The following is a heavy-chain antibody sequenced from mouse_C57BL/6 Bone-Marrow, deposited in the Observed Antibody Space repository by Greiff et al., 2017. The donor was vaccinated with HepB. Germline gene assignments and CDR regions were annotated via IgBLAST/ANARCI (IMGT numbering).Heavy chain of an antibody. CDR1: GFTFNTYA. D-gene: IGHD6-1*01. CDR2: IRSKSSNNAT. Sequence: EVQLVESGGGLVQPKGSLKLSCAASGFTFNTYAMHWVRQAPGKGLEWVARIRSKSSNNATYYADSVKDRFTISRDDSQSMLYLQMNNLKTEDTAMYYCVREALLDHNWYFDVWGTGTTVTVSS. J-gene: IGHJ1*03. V-gene: IGHV10-3*01. CDR3: VREALLDHNWYFDV.